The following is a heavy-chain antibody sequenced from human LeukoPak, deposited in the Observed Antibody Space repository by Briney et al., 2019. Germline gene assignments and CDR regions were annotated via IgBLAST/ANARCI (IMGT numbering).Heavy chain of an antibody. Sequence: GASVKVSRKASGYTFTSYGISWVRQAPGQGLEWMGWISAYNGNTNYAQKLQGRVTMTTDTSTSTAYMELRSLRSDDTAVYYCARVGPRGYSGYDLDNWFDPWGQGTLVTVSS. CDR1: GYTFTSYG. CDR2: ISAYNGNT. J-gene: IGHJ5*02. CDR3: ARVGPRGYSGYDLDNWFDP. D-gene: IGHD5-12*01. V-gene: IGHV1-18*01.